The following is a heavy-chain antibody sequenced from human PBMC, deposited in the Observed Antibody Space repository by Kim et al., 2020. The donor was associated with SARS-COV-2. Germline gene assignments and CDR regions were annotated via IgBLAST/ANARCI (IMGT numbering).Heavy chain of an antibody. CDR1: GFTFKNYG. D-gene: IGHD1-1*01. CDR2: ISFAGLA. CDR3: TKDVRVQSRWATSFDF. J-gene: IGHJ4*01. Sequence: GGSLRLSCAASGFTFKNYGIHWVRQAPGKGLEWIGIISFAGLAYYADSVKGRFTISRDTSKNTVSLHMDSLRTWDTGVYYCTKDVRVQSRWATSFDFWG. V-gene: IGHV3-30*18.